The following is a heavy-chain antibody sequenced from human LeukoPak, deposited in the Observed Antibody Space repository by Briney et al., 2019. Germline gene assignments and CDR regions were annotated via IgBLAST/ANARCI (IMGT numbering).Heavy chain of an antibody. CDR3: ARHPDDYVWGSYRPNWFDP. V-gene: IGHV4-39*01. Sequence: PSETPSLTCTVSGGSISSSSYYWGWIRQPPGKGLERIGSIYYSGSTYYNPSLKSRVTISVDTSKNQFSLKLSSVTAADTAVYYCARHPDDYVWGSYRPNWFDPWGQGTLVTVSS. D-gene: IGHD3-16*02. J-gene: IGHJ5*02. CDR1: GGSISSSSYY. CDR2: IYYSGST.